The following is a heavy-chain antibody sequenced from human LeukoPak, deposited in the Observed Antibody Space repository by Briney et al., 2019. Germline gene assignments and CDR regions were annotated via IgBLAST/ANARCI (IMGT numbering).Heavy chain of an antibody. J-gene: IGHJ4*02. CDR3: ARDLAVAGTYFDY. V-gene: IGHV3-30*03. D-gene: IGHD6-19*01. CDR2: ISYDGSKK. CDR1: GFTLSNYG. Sequence: PGRSLRLSCAASGFTLSNYGMHWVRQAPGKGLEWLAVISYDGSKKYYADSVKGRFTISRDNSKNTLYLQMNSLRAEDTAVYYCARDLAVAGTYFDYWGQGTLVTVSS.